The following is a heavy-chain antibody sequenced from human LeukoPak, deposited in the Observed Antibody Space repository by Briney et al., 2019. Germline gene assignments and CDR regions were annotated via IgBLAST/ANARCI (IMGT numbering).Heavy chain of an antibody. Sequence: GRSLRLSCAASGFTFSSYAMHWVRQAPGKGLEWVAVISYDGSNKYYADSVKGRFTISRDNSKNTLYLQMNSLRAEDTAVYYCARDSSWFRFDYWGQGTLVTVSS. CDR3: ARDSSWFRFDY. V-gene: IGHV3-30-3*01. D-gene: IGHD6-13*01. CDR1: GFTFSSYA. J-gene: IGHJ4*02. CDR2: ISYDGSNK.